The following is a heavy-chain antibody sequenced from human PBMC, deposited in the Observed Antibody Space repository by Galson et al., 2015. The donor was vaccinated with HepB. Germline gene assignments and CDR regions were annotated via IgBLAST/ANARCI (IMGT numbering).Heavy chain of an antibody. D-gene: IGHD3-10*01. J-gene: IGHJ6*03. CDR2: ISYDGSKK. CDR1: EFTFSSYA. Sequence: SLRLSCAASEFTFSSYAMHWVRQAPGKGLEWVAFISYDGSKKYYADSVKGRFTISRDNAKNSLYLQMNSLRAEDTAVYYCARESLLWFGEYMDVWGKGTTVTVSS. CDR3: ARESLLWFGEYMDV. V-gene: IGHV3-30-3*01.